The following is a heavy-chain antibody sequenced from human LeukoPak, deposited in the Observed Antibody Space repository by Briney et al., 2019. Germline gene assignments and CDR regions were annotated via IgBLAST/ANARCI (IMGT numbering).Heavy chain of an antibody. CDR2: INTDGRTI. D-gene: IGHD3-22*01. CDR1: GFTFSRYW. Sequence: PGGSLRLSCAASGFTFSRYWMHWVRQAPGKGLVWVSRINTDGRTITYADSVKGRFTISRDNAKNTLYLQMNSLRAEDTAVYYCATGDDSSGYFDYWGQGTLVTVSS. J-gene: IGHJ4*02. CDR3: ATGDDSSGYFDY. V-gene: IGHV3-74*01.